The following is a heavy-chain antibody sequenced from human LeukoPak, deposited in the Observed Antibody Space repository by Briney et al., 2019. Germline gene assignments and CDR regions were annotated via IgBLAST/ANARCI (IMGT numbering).Heavy chain of an antibody. Sequence: ASVKVSCKASGYTFTSYGISWVRQAPGQGLEWMGWISAYNGNTNYAQKLQGRVTMTTDTSTSTAYMELSSLRSEDTAVYYCARVAAAGTEFDYWGQGTLVTVSS. J-gene: IGHJ4*02. CDR3: ARVAAAGTEFDY. D-gene: IGHD6-13*01. V-gene: IGHV1-18*01. CDR1: GYTFTSYG. CDR2: ISAYNGNT.